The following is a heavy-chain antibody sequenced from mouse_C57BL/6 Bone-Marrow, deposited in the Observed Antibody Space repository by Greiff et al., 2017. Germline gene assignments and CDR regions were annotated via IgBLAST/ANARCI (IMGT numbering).Heavy chain of an antibody. CDR1: GYSFTDYN. V-gene: IGHV1-39*01. CDR2: INPNSGTT. CDR3: ARSGIYSDGSIDY. D-gene: IGHD1-1*01. Sequence: EVKLQESGPELVKPGASVKISCKASGYSFTDYNMNWVKQSNGKDLEWIGVINPNSGTTSYNSKFKGKATLTADQSSSTAYMQRNSLESEGSAVYYCARSGIYSDGSIDYWGQGTTLTVSS. J-gene: IGHJ2*01.